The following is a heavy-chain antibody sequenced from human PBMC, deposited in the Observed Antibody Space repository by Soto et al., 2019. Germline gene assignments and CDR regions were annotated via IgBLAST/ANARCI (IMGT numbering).Heavy chain of an antibody. D-gene: IGHD7-27*01. V-gene: IGHV1-8*01. CDR3: TGGPPNWGFDS. CDR2: MSPKTANT. Sequence: ASVKVSCKASGYTFTSYDINWVRQTAGQGLEWMGWMSPKTANTGYAQKFKDRVTMTRSTSISTAYMELSSLTSEDTAVYYCTGGPPNWGFDSWGQGTTVTVSS. CDR1: GYTFTSYD. J-gene: IGHJ4*03.